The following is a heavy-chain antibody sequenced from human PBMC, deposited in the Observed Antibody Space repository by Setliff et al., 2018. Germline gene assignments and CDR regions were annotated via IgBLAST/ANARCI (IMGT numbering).Heavy chain of an antibody. V-gene: IGHV4-59*01. Sequence: PSETLSLTCTVSGGSISSYYWSWIRQPPGKGLEWIGEINHSGSTNYNPSLKSRVTISVDTSKNQIPLRLLSVSAADTAVYFCARDGAGHTESWKGHFGYWGQGTEVTVSS. J-gene: IGHJ4*02. D-gene: IGHD1-1*01. CDR3: ARDGAGHTESWKGHFGY. CDR2: INHSGST. CDR1: GGSISSYY.